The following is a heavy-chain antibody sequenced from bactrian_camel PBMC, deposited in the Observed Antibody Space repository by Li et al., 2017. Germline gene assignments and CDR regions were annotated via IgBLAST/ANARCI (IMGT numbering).Heavy chain of an antibody. J-gene: IGHJ6*01. D-gene: IGHD6*01. CDR2: INTGGGTE. CDR3: ATGWDCTVVGGMVCGFGY. Sequence: HVQLVESGGGSVQAGGSLRLSCAISGYTVGAKCVGWFRQAPGKEREGVAGINTGGGTEYYAASVKGRFTISQDKAKNTVYLQMNSLKTEDTAVYYCATGWDCTVVGGMVCGFGYWGQGTQVTVS. V-gene: IGHV3S1*01. CDR1: GYTVGAKC.